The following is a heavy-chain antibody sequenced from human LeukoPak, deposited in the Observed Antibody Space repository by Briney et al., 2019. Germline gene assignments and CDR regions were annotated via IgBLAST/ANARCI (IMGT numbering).Heavy chain of an antibody. J-gene: IGHJ4*02. CDR2: IYHSGST. V-gene: IGHV4-30-2*01. CDR1: GGSISSGGYY. CDR3: ARDPDNWNYFDY. D-gene: IGHD1-20*01. Sequence: SETLSLTCTVSGGSISSGGYYWSWIRQPPGKGLEWIGYIYHSGSTYYNPSLKSRVTISVDRSKNQFSLKLSSVTAADTAVYYCARDPDNWNYFDYWGQGTLVTVSS.